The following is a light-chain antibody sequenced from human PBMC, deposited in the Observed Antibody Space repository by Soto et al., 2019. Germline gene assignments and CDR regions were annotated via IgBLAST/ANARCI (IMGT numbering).Light chain of an antibody. CDR1: SSNIGSNT. Sequence: QSVLTQPPSASGTPGQRVTISCSGSSSNIGSNTVNWYQQLPGTAPKLLIYRNNQRPSGVSDRFSGSKSGTSASLDISGLRSEDEADYFCAAWDDSLSGVVFGGGTKLTVL. V-gene: IGLV1-47*01. J-gene: IGLJ2*01. CDR2: RNN. CDR3: AAWDDSLSGVV.